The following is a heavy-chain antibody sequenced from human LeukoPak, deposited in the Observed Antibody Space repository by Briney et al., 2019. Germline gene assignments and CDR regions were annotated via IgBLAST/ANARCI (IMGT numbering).Heavy chain of an antibody. CDR3: VIWGDYDVLTGYYVPDY. CDR2: ITGSGTST. J-gene: IGHJ4*02. Sequence: AGASLRLSCVASGFTFSNYAMSWVRQAPGKGLEWVSAITGSGTSTYYADSLKGRSTISRDNSKNTVFLQMNSLRHEDTAIYYCVIWGDYDVLTGYYVPDYWGQGTLVTVSS. CDR1: GFTFSNYA. D-gene: IGHD3-9*01. V-gene: IGHV3-23*01.